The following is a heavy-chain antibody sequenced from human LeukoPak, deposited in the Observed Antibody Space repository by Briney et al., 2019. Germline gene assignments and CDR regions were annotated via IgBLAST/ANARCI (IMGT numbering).Heavy chain of an antibody. CDR2: IYYSGST. CDR3: ARKVTRPRWYFDL. Sequence: PSETLSLTCTVSGGSISSYYWSWIRQPPGKGLEWIGYIYYSGSTNYNPSLKSRVTLSVDTSKNQFSLKLSSVTAADTAVYYCARKVTRPRWYFDLWGRGTLVTVSS. D-gene: IGHD2-21*02. V-gene: IGHV4-59*01. CDR1: GGSISSYY. J-gene: IGHJ2*01.